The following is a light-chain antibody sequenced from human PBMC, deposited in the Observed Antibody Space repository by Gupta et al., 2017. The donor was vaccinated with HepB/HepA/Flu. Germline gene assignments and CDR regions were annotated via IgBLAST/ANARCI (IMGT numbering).Light chain of an antibody. CDR3: CSYAGSYTHYV. V-gene: IGLV2-11*01. CDR2: DVS. Sequence: QSALTQPRSVPGSPGQSVTISCTGSSSDVGNYNYVSWYQHHPGKAPKLMIYDVSKWPTGVPDRFSGSKSGNTASLTISGLQAEDEADYYCCSYAGSYTHYVFGTGTKVTVL. J-gene: IGLJ1*01. CDR1: SSDVGNYNY.